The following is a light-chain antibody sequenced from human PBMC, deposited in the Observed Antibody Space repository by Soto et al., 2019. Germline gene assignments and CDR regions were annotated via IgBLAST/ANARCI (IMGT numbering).Light chain of an antibody. CDR3: QQYFHLIYT. J-gene: IGKJ2*01. Sequence: IQMTQSPSSLSASVGDRVTITCQASQDIDNYLNWYQQKPGEAPELLIYDASKLETGVPSRFSGSGSGTDFTLTITTLQPEDSATYYCQQYFHLIYTFGQGTKLEIK. CDR2: DAS. CDR1: QDIDNY. V-gene: IGKV1-33*01.